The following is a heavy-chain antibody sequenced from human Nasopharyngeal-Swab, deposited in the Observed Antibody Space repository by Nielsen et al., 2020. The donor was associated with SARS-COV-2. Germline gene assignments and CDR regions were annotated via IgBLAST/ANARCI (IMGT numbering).Heavy chain of an antibody. CDR3: AREGPYSGTNVFDI. Sequence: WIRQPPGKGLGWVAVIWSDGETTKYADSVKGRLTISRDKSRNTLYLQMNNLRVEDTAIYYCAREGPYSGTNVFDIWGQGTMVTVSS. V-gene: IGHV3-33*01. CDR2: IWSDGETT. J-gene: IGHJ3*02. D-gene: IGHD5-12*01.